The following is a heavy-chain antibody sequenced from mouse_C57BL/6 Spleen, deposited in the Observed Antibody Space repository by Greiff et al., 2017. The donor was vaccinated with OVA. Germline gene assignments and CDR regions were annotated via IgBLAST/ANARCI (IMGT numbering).Heavy chain of an antibody. V-gene: IGHV1-81*01. CDR1: GYTFTSYG. CDR2: IYPRSGNT. CDR3: ARLGAGYFDY. J-gene: IGHJ2*01. Sequence: VQLVESGAELARPGASVKLSCKASGYTFTSYGISWVKQRTGQGLEWIGEIYPRSGNTYYNEKFKGKATLTADKSSSTAYMELRSLTSEDSAVYFCARLGAGYFDYWGQGTTLTVSS.